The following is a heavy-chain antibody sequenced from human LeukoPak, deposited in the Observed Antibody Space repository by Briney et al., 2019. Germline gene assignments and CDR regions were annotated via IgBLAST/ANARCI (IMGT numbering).Heavy chain of an antibody. CDR3: ARIGGGTPGS. J-gene: IGHJ4*02. CDR2: INHSGST. CDR1: GGSFSGYY. Sequence: PSETLSLTCAVYGGSFSGYYWSWIRQPPGKGLEWIGEINHSGSTNYNPSLRSRVTISVDTSKNQFSLKLSSVTAADTAVYFCARIGGGTPGSWGQGTLVTVSS. V-gene: IGHV4-34*01. D-gene: IGHD3-10*01.